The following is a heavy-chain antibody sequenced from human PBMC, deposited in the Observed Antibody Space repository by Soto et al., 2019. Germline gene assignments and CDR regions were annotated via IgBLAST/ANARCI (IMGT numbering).Heavy chain of an antibody. CDR2: IWYDGSNK. D-gene: IGHD3-10*01. V-gene: IGHV3-33*01. Sequence: GGSLRLSCAASGFTFSSYGMHWVRQAPGKGLEWVAVIWYDGSNKYYADSVKGRFTNSRDNSKNTLYLQMNSLRAEDTAVYYCARDLLLWFGELSFDYWGQGTLVTVSS. J-gene: IGHJ4*02. CDR3: ARDLLLWFGELSFDY. CDR1: GFTFSSYG.